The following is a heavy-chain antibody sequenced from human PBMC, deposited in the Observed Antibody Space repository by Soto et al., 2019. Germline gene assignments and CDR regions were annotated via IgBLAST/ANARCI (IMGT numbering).Heavy chain of an antibody. Sequence: SETLSLTCTVSGGSISSSSYYWGWIRQPPGKGLEWIASISYSDGSFYNSSLKSRLTISVDTSKNQFSLSLSSVTAADTAVYYCARALLLPDYWGQGTLVTVSS. CDR2: ISYSDGS. CDR3: ARALLLPDY. V-gene: IGHV4-39*07. CDR1: GGSISSSSYY. D-gene: IGHD3-22*01. J-gene: IGHJ4*02.